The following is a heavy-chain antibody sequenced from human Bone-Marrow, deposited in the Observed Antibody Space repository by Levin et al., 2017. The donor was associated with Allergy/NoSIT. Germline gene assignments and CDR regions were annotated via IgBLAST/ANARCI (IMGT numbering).Heavy chain of an antibody. CDR1: GFTFADCW. D-gene: IGHD3-10*01. V-gene: IGHV3-7*01. CDR3: ARFRSLGD. Sequence: SCTASGFTFADCWMSWVRQAPGRGLECVANINQDGGGRYYLDSVKGRFTVSRDNAKNSLYLQMNSLTVDDTAVYYCARFRSLGDWGQGALVTVSS. CDR2: INQDGGGR. J-gene: IGHJ4*02.